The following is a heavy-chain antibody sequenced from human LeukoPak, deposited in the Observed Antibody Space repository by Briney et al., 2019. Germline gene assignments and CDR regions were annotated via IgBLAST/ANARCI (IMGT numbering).Heavy chain of an antibody. CDR1: GGSIGSNY. CDR3: AKYGNSGWVIDN. V-gene: IGHV4-59*08. CDR2: IYYTGAT. J-gene: IGHJ4*02. Sequence: SETPSLTCTVSGGSIGSNYWSWIRQTPGNGLEYIGYIYYTGATNYNPSLKSRVTISVDTSKNQFSLKMTSVTAADTAVYFCAKYGNSGWVIDNWGQGTLVTVSS. D-gene: IGHD6-19*01.